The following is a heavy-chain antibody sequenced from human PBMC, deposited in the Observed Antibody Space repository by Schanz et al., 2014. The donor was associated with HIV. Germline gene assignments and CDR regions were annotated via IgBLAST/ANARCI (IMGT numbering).Heavy chain of an antibody. J-gene: IGHJ4*02. V-gene: IGHV3-23*04. Sequence: LVESGGGLVQPGRSLRLSCAASGFTFDDYAMTWVRQAPGKGLEWVSSISESGGRTYYADSVNGRFTISRDNSKNTLYLQMTTLRIDDTAVYYCAKPEYDSRGSSQSHFDYWGQGTLVTVSS. CDR2: ISESGGRT. CDR1: GFTFDDYA. CDR3: AKPEYDSRGSSQSHFDY. D-gene: IGHD3-22*01.